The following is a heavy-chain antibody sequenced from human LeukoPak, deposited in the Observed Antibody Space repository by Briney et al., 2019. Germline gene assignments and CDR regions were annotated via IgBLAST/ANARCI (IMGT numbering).Heavy chain of an antibody. CDR2: IRYDGSNK. CDR1: GFTFSSYG. Sequence: GGSLRLSCAASGFTFSSYGMHWVRQAPGKGLEWVAFIRYDGSNKYYADSVKGRFTISRDNSKNTLYLQMNSLRAEDTAVYYCAKGEYSSSSPFDYWGQGTLVTVSS. J-gene: IGHJ4*02. V-gene: IGHV3-30*02. CDR3: AKGEYSSSSPFDY. D-gene: IGHD6-6*01.